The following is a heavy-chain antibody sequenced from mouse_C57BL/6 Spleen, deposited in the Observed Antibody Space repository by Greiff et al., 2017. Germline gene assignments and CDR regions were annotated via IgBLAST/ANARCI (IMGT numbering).Heavy chain of an antibody. CDR2: ILPGSGST. CDR3: ARRCTTVVRYYAMDY. Sequence: VKLMESGAELMKPGASVKLSCKATGYTFTGYWIEWVKQRPGHGLEWIGEILPGSGSTNYNEKFKGKATFTADPSSNTAYMQLSSLTTEDSAIYYCARRCTTVVRYYAMDYWGQGASVTVSS. J-gene: IGHJ4*01. V-gene: IGHV1-9*01. D-gene: IGHD1-1*01. CDR1: GYTFTGYW.